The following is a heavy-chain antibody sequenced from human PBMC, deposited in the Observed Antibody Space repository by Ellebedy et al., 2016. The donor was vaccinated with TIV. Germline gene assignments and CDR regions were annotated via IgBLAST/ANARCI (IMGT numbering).Heavy chain of an antibody. CDR2: SGRSGGT. CDR3: AKDLYYWSANDY. CDR1: GFTFSGNA. V-gene: IGHV3-23*01. J-gene: IGHJ4*02. D-gene: IGHD3-3*01. Sequence: GESLKISCAASGFTFSGNAMSWVRQAPGKGLEWVSGSGRSGGTHYADSVKGRFTISRDNSKNTLYLQMNNLRAEDTAVYYCAKDLYYWSANDYWGQGTLVTVSS.